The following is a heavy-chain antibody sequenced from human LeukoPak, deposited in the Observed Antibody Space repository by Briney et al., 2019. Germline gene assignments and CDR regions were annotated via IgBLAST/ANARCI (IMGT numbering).Heavy chain of an antibody. CDR3: ARDGEAARSFDY. V-gene: IGHV3-21*01. CDR1: GFTFSTYT. Sequence: PGGSLRLSCAASGFTFSTYTMNWVRQAPGKGLEWVSSTSTSSSSKNYAGSLKGRFTISRDNAKNSLYLQMSTLRAEDTAVYYCARDGEAARSFDYWGQGTLVTVSS. CDR2: TSTSSSSK. D-gene: IGHD6-6*01. J-gene: IGHJ4*02.